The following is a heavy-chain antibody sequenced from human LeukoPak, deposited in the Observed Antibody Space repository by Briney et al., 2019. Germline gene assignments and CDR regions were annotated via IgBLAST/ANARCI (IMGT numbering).Heavy chain of an antibody. CDR2: IYYSGST. V-gene: IGHV4-31*03. CDR1: GGSISSDDYC. J-gene: IGHJ3*02. D-gene: IGHD5-24*01. CDR3: AKSREEIRGLDAFDI. Sequence: SQTLSLTCSVSGGSISSDDYCWNWIRQHPGKGLEWIVYIYYSGSTYYNPSLKSRVTLSVDTSKNQFSLKLSSLTAADTAVYYCAKSREEIRGLDAFDIWGQGTMVTVSS.